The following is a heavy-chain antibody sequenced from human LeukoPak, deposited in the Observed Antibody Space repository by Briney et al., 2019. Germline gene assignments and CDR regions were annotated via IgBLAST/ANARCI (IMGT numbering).Heavy chain of an antibody. V-gene: IGHV3-30-3*01. D-gene: IGHD6-6*01. CDR3: ARDPQARYSSSFDY. CDR1: GFTFSSYA. Sequence: GRSLRLSCAASGFTFSSYAMHWVRQAPGKGLEWVAVIPYDGSNKYYADSVKGRFTISRDNSKNTLYLQMNSLGAEDTAVYYCARDPQARYSSSFDYWGQGTLVTVSS. J-gene: IGHJ4*02. CDR2: IPYDGSNK.